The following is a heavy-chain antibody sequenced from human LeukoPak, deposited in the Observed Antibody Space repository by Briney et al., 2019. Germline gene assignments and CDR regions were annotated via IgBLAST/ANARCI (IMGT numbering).Heavy chain of an antibody. CDR2: INSDGSNT. CDR1: GFTFSSYW. V-gene: IGHV3-74*01. Sequence: GGSLRLSCAASGFTFSSYWMHWVRQAPGKGLVWVSRINSDGSNTNYADSVKGRFTISRDNAKNTLYLQMNSLRAEDTAVYYCARTYCSSTSCAFYFDYWGQGTLVTVSS. J-gene: IGHJ4*02. D-gene: IGHD2-2*01. CDR3: ARTYCSSTSCAFYFDY.